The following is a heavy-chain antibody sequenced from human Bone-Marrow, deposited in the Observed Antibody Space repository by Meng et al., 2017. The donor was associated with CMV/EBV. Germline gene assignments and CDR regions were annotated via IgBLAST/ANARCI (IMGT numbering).Heavy chain of an antibody. CDR3: ARLGGTGTHFAY. D-gene: IGHD1-7*01. V-gene: IGHV2-70D*14. Sequence: SGPTLVKPTQTLTLTCTFSGFSLSTSGMRVSWIRQPPGKALEWLARIDWDDDKFYSTSLKTRLTISKDTSKNQVVLTMTNMDPVDTATYYCARLGGTGTHFAYWGQGTLVTVSS. CDR1: GFSLSTSGMR. J-gene: IGHJ4*02. CDR2: IDWDDDK.